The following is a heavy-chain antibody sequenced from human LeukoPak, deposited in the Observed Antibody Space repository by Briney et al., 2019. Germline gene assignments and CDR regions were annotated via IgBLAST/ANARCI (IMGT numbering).Heavy chain of an antibody. CDR1: GYTFTSYD. V-gene: IGHV1-8*01. CDR2: MNPNSGNT. Sequence: ASVKVSCKASGYTFTSYDIIWVRQATGQGLEWMGWMNPNSGNTGYAQKFQGRVTMTRNTSISTAYMELSSLRSEDTAVYYCARGPSSSWPYYYYYYMDVWGKGTTVTVSS. J-gene: IGHJ6*03. D-gene: IGHD6-13*01. CDR3: ARGPSSSWPYYYYYYMDV.